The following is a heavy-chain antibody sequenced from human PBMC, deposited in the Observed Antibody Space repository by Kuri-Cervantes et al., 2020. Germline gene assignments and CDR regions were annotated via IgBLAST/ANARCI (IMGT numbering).Heavy chain of an antibody. CDR1: GYTFTSYA. D-gene: IGHD6-13*01. V-gene: IGHV1-3*02. J-gene: IGHJ6*02. CDR3: ARGTHSSSWYGWGGDYYYYGMDV. CDR2: SNAGNGNT. Sequence: ASVKVSCKASGYTFTSYAMHWVRQAPGQRLEWMGWSNAGNGNTKYSQEFQGRVTITRDTSASTAYMELSSLRSEDMAVYYCARGTHSSSWYGWGGDYYYYGMDVWGQGTTVTVSS.